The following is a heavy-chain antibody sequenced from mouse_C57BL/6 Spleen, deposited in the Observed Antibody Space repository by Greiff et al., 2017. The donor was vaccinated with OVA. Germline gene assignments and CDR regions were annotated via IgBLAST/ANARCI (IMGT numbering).Heavy chain of an antibody. CDR2: ISSGSSTL. J-gene: IGHJ3*01. Sequence: EVMLVESGGGLVKPGGSLKLSCAASGFTFSDYGMHWVRQAPEKGLEWVAYISSGSSTLYYADTVKGRFTISRDNAKNTLFLQMTSLRSEDTAMYYWAGGNYLCAYWGQGTLVTVSA. V-gene: IGHV5-17*01. D-gene: IGHD2-1*01. CDR3: AGGNYLCAY. CDR1: GFTFSDYG.